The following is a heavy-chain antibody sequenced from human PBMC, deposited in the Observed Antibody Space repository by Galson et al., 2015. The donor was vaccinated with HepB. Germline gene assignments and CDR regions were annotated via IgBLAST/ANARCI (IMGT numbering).Heavy chain of an antibody. CDR1: GFTFSDYY. CDR3: ARLACSGGSCYRVADH. Sequence: SLRLSCAASGFTFSDYYMSWIRQAPGKGLEWVSYISSSGGTIYYADSVKGRFTISRDNAKNSLYLQMNSLRAEGTAVYYCARLACSGGSCYRVADHWGQGTLVTVSS. D-gene: IGHD2-15*01. V-gene: IGHV3-11*01. CDR2: ISSSGGTI. J-gene: IGHJ5*02.